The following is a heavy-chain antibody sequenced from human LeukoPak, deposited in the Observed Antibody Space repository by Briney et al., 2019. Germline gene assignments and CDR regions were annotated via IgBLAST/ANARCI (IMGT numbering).Heavy chain of an antibody. CDR2: ISYDGSNK. Sequence: GGSLRLSCAASGFTFSSYAMHWVRQAPGKGLEWVAVISYDGSNKYYADSVKGRFTISRDNSKNTLYLQMNSLRAEDTAVYYCARAPSSSWYEGYFDLWGRGTLVAVSS. D-gene: IGHD6-13*01. J-gene: IGHJ2*01. CDR1: GFTFSSYA. V-gene: IGHV3-30-3*01. CDR3: ARAPSSSWYEGYFDL.